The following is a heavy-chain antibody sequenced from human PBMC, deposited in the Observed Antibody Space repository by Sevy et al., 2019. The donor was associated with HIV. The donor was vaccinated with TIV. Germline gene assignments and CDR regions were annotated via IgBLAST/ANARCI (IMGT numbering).Heavy chain of an antibody. D-gene: IGHD6-6*01. Sequence: GGFLRLSCAASGFTFSDYYMSWIRQAPGKGLEWVSYISSSSSYTNYADSVKGRFTISRDNAKNSLYLQMNSLRAEDTAVYYCAIIAARPGGYFDYWGQGTLVTVSS. CDR2: ISSSSSYT. CDR1: GFTFSDYY. V-gene: IGHV3-11*06. CDR3: AIIAARPGGYFDY. J-gene: IGHJ4*02.